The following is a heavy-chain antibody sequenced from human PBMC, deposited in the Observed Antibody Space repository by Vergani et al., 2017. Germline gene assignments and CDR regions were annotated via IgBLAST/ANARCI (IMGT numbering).Heavy chain of an antibody. Sequence: QLQLPESGPGLVKPSETLSLTCTVSGGSISSSSYYWGWIRQPPGKGLEWIGSIYYSGSTYYNPSLKSRVTISVDTSKNQFSLKLSSVTAADTAVYYCARWLHKGGANAFDIWGQGTMVTVSS. CDR1: GGSISSSSYY. J-gene: IGHJ3*02. V-gene: IGHV4-39*01. CDR3: ARWLHKGGANAFDI. CDR2: IYYSGST. D-gene: IGHD1-26*01.